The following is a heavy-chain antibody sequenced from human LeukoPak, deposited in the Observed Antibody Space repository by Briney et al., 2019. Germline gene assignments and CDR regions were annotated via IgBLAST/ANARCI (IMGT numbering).Heavy chain of an antibody. Sequence: GGSLRVSCAAPGFIFGNYAIHWVRQAPGKGLEWVSLISGDGGSTFYADSVKGRFTISRDNSKNSLSLQMSSLRSEDTALYYCARESETSGWYDYWGQGTLVTVSS. V-gene: IGHV3-43*02. CDR1: GFIFGNYA. CDR2: ISGDGGST. J-gene: IGHJ4*02. CDR3: ARESETSGWYDY. D-gene: IGHD6-19*01.